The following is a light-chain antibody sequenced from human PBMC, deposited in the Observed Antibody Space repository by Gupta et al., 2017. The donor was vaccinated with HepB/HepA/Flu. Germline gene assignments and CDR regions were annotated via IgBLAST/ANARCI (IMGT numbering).Light chain of an antibody. V-gene: IGKV1-39*01. CDR1: QSISSY. CDR3: QQSYSTPYT. J-gene: IGKJ2*01. Sequence: DIQMTQSPSSLSASVGDRVTITCRASQSISSYLNWYQQKPGKAPKRLIYAASSLQSGVPSRFSGSGSGTDFTLTISSLQPEDFATYYCQQSYSTPYTFGQWTKLEIK. CDR2: AAS.